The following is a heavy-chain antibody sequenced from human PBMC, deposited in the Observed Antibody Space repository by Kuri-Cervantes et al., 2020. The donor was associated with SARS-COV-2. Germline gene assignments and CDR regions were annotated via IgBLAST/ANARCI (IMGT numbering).Heavy chain of an antibody. Sequence: GESLKISCAASGFTFSSYSMNWVRQAPGKGLEWVSSISSSSSYIYYADSVKGRFTISRDNAKNSLYLQMNSLRAEDTAVYYCARDWGGPGYDFWSGPDVWGKGTTVTDSS. J-gene: IGHJ6*04. CDR1: GFTFSSYS. CDR2: ISSSSSYI. D-gene: IGHD3-3*01. CDR3: ARDWGGPGYDFWSGPDV. V-gene: IGHV3-21*01.